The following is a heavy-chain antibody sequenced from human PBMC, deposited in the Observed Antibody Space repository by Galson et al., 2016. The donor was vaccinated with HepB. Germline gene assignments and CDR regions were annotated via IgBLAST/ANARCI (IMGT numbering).Heavy chain of an antibody. CDR3: ARKVLHHFDSSGYFPGPLDM. CDR1: GFPYISHA. CDR2: ITSTGAKT. J-gene: IGHJ3*02. V-gene: IGHV3-23*01. D-gene: IGHD3-22*01. Sequence: SLRLSCAASGFPYISHAMTWVRQAPGKGLEWISAITSTGAKTFYADSVKGRFNISRDNSKSTLSLQMNNLRAEDTALYYCARKVLHHFDSSGYFPGPLDMWGQGTLVTVSS.